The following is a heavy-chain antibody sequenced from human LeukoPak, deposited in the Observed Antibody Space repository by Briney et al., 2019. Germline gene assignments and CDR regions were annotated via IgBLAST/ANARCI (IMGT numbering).Heavy chain of an antibody. CDR1: GYRFTRYY. J-gene: IGHJ5*02. CDR2: INPNGGGT. D-gene: IGHD3-3*02. V-gene: IGHV1-46*01. CDR3: ARDPISSNWPRGHFFDP. Sequence: AASVKMFCKAPGYRFTRYYVNWVRQAPGQGLEWMGVINPNGGGTTYIGKFQGRVTMTRDTSTSAVYMELSSLRPDDTAVYYCARDPISSNWPRGHFFDPWGQGTLVTVSS.